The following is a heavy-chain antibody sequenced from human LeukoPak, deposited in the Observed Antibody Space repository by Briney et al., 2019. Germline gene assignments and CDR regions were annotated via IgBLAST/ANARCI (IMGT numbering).Heavy chain of an antibody. J-gene: IGHJ5*02. D-gene: IGHD5-12*01. CDR3: ARGAPYSGYAEGP. CDR1: GGTFSSYA. CDR2: IIPIFGTA. Sequence: SVKVSCKASGGTFSSYAISWVRQAPGQGLEWMGGIIPIFGTANYAQKFQGRVTITADKSTSTAYMELSSLRSEDTAVYYCARGAPYSGYAEGPWGQGTLVTVSS. V-gene: IGHV1-69*06.